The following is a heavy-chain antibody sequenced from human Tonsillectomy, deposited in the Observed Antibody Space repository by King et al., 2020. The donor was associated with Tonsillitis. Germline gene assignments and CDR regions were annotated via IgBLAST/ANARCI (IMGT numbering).Heavy chain of an antibody. J-gene: IGHJ4*02. CDR3: AKDPEARGDYVEDLDY. CDR1: GFTFSSYA. D-gene: IGHD4-17*01. Sequence: QLVQSGGGLVQPGGSLRLSCAASGFTFSSYAMSWVRQAPGKGLEWVSAISDSGGSTYYADSVKGRFTISRDNSKNTLYLQMNSLRTEDTAVYYCAKDPEARGDYVEDLDYWGQGTLVTVSS. V-gene: IGHV3-23*04. CDR2: ISDSGGST.